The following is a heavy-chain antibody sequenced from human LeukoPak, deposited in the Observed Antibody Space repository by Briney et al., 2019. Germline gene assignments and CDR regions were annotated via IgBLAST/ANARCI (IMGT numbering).Heavy chain of an antibody. J-gene: IGHJ6*02. CDR2: ISSSGSTI. D-gene: IGHD3-22*01. Sequence: GGSLRLSCAASGFTFSDYHMSWIRQAPGKGLEWVSYISSSGSTIYYADSVKGRFTISRDNAKNSLYLQMNSLRAEDTAVYYCARETYYYDSSGYRYYYYGMDVWGQGTTVTVSS. V-gene: IGHV3-11*01. CDR3: ARETYYYDSSGYRYYYYGMDV. CDR1: GFTFSDYH.